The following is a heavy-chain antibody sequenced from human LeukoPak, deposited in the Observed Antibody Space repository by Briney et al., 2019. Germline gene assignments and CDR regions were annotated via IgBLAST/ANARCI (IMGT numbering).Heavy chain of an antibody. J-gene: IGHJ4*02. D-gene: IGHD4-17*01. V-gene: IGHV3-7*03. CDR1: GFTFSSYW. CDR2: IKQDGSQK. Sequence: PGGSLRLSCAASGFTFSSYWMSWFRQAPGKGLEWVANIKQDGSQKFSVDSVKGRLTISRDNAKNSLYLQMNSLRVEDTAVYYCARDWFDGDYDRFDYWGQGTLVTVSS. CDR3: ARDWFDGDYDRFDY.